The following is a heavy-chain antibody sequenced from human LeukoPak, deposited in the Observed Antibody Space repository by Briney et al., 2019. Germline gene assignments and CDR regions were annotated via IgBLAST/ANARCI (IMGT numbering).Heavy chain of an antibody. D-gene: IGHD6-13*01. Sequence: GGSLRLSCAASGFTFSNYWMSWVRQAPGKGLEWVAVIWYDGSNKYYADSVKGRFTISRDNSKNTLYLQMNSLRAEDTAVYYCARERAAAGTGDGMDVWGQGTTVTVSS. CDR3: ARERAAAGTGDGMDV. V-gene: IGHV3-33*08. CDR1: GFTFSNYW. J-gene: IGHJ6*02. CDR2: IWYDGSNK.